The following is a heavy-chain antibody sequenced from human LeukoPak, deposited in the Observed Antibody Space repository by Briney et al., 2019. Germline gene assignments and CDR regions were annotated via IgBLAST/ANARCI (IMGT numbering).Heavy chain of an antibody. CDR3: ARGVRYYYDSSGYRDFDY. CDR1: GGSISSGDYY. CDR2: IYYSGST. V-gene: IGHV4-30-4*08. Sequence: PSETLSLACTVSGGSISSGDYYWSWIRQPPGKGLEWIGYIYYSGSTYYNPSLKSRVTISVDTSKNQFSLKLSSVTAADTAVYYCARGVRYYYDSSGYRDFDYWGQGTLVTVSS. J-gene: IGHJ4*02. D-gene: IGHD3-22*01.